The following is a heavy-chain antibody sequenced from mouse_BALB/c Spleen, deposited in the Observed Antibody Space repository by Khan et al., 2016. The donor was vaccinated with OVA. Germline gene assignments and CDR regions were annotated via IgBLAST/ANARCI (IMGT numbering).Heavy chain of an antibody. Sequence: VQLKQSGPDLVKPGASVKISCKASGYSFTLYYMTWVKQSHGKSLEWIGRVNPNTGGSDYTQEFKGKAILTVDKSSNTAYMELHSLTSEDSAVYYCASGYDFFAYWGQGTLVTVSA. V-gene: IGHV1-26*01. CDR2: VNPNTGGS. CDR1: GYSFTLYY. CDR3: ASGYDFFAY. J-gene: IGHJ3*01. D-gene: IGHD2-14*01.